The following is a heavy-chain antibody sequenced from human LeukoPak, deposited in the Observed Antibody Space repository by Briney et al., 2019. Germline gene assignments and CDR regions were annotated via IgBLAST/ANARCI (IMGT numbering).Heavy chain of an antibody. V-gene: IGHV3-23*01. CDR3: ARDLGGDSATIGDY. D-gene: IGHD1-1*01. J-gene: IGHJ4*02. Sequence: GGSLRLSCAVSGFAFGSEAMSWVRQSPARGLEWVASISPGGGTTYYADYVKGRFTISRDNSKNTLYLQMNSLRAEDTAVYYCARDLGGDSATIGDYWGQGTLVTVSS. CDR1: GFAFGSEA. CDR2: ISPGGGTT.